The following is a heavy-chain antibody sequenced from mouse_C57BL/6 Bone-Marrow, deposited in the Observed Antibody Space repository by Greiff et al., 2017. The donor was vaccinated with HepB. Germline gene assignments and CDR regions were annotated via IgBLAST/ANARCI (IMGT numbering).Heavy chain of an antibody. Sequence: EVKLLESGPGLVKPSQSLSLTCSVTGYSITSGYYWNWIRQFPGNKLEWMGYISYDGSNNYNPSLKNRISITRDTSKNQFFLKLNSATTEDTATYYCARALDYWGQGTTLTVSS. D-gene: IGHD6-1*01. V-gene: IGHV3-6*01. CDR3: ARALDY. J-gene: IGHJ2*01. CDR2: ISYDGSN. CDR1: GYSITSGYY.